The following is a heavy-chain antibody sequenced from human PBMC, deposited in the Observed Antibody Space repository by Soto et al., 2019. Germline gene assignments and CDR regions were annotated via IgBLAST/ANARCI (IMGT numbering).Heavy chain of an antibody. CDR1: GFIFNNYA. J-gene: IGHJ4*02. D-gene: IGHD3-22*01. V-gene: IGHV1-18*04. Sequence: ASVKVSCKACGFIFNNYAISWVRQAPGQGLEWMGWISANSGNTNYAQKLQGRVTMTTDTSTSTAYMELRSLRSDDTAVYYCATAGNYDSSGRDFWGQGTLVTGSS. CDR3: ATAGNYDSSGRDF. CDR2: ISANSGNT.